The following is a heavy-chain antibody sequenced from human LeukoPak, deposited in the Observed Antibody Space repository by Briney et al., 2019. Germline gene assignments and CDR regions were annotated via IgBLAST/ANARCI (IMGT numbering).Heavy chain of an antibody. J-gene: IGHJ6*02. Sequence: ASVKVSCKASGGTFSSYAISWVRQAPGQGLEWMGRIIPILGIANYAQKFQGRVTITADKSTSTAYMELSSLRSEDTAVYYCARAGDCSGGSCYSGRYYYYGMDVWGQGTTVTVSS. V-gene: IGHV1-69*04. D-gene: IGHD2-15*01. CDR3: ARAGDCSGGSCYSGRYYYYGMDV. CDR2: IIPILGIA. CDR1: GGTFSSYA.